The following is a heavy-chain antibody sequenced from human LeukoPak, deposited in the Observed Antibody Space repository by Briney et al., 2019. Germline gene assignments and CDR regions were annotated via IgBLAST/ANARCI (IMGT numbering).Heavy chain of an antibody. D-gene: IGHD2-2*01. CDR2: ISSSSSYI. Sequence: GGSLTLSCPASGFTFSSYSMNWVRQAPGKGLEWVSSISSSSSYIYYADSVKGRFTISRDNAKNSLYLQMNSLRAEDTAVYYCARSCSSTSCLDYWGQGTLVTVSS. J-gene: IGHJ4*02. CDR1: GFTFSSYS. CDR3: ARSCSSTSCLDY. V-gene: IGHV3-21*01.